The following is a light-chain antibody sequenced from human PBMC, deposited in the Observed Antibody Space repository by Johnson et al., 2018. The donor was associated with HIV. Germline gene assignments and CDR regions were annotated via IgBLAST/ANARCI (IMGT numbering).Light chain of an antibody. CDR1: SSNIGNNY. CDR3: GKWDNSLSAGGV. CDR2: ENN. J-gene: IGLJ1*01. Sequence: QSALTQPPSVSAAPGQKVTISCSGSSSNIGNNYVSWYQQLPGTAPKLLIYENNKRPSGIPDRFSGSKSGTSATLAITGLPTGDEADYYCGKWDNSLSAGGVFGTGTKVTVL. V-gene: IGLV1-51*02.